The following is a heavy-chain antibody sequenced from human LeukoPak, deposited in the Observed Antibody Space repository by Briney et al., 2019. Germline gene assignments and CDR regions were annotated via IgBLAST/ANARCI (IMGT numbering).Heavy chain of an antibody. CDR3: ARSTPPGGYYYYMDV. CDR2: IIPIFGTA. V-gene: IGHV1-69*13. Sequence: SVKVSCKASGGTFSNYAISWVRQAPGQGLEWMGGIIPIFGTANYAQKFQGRVTITADESTSTAYMELSSLRSEDTAVYYCARSTPPGGYYYYMDVWGKGTTVTVSS. D-gene: IGHD3-16*01. CDR1: GGTFSNYA. J-gene: IGHJ6*03.